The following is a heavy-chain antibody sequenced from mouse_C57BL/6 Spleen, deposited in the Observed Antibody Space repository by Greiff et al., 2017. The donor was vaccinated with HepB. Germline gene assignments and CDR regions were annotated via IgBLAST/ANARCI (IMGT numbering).Heavy chain of an antibody. CDR3: ARDGPYYYGSSYNCYFDV. Sequence: LKSRFIISRDNAKNILYLQMSSLKSEDTATYYCARDGPYYYGSSYNCYFDVWGTGTTVTVSS. V-gene: IGHV5-16*01. D-gene: IGHD1-1*01. J-gene: IGHJ1*03.